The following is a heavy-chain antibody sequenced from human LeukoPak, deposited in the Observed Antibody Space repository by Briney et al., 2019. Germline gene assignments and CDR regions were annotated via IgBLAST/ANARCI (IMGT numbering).Heavy chain of an antibody. J-gene: IGHJ4*02. V-gene: IGHV4-39*07. CDR1: GGSISSSSYY. CDR2: IYYSGST. Sequence: PSETPSLTCTVSGGSISSSSYYWGWIRQPPGKGLEWIGSIYYSGSTYYNPSLKSRVTISVDTSKNQFSLKLSSVTAADTAVYYCARDSCSSTSCYSYYFDYWGQGTLVTVSS. CDR3: ARDSCSSTSCYSYYFDY. D-gene: IGHD2-2*02.